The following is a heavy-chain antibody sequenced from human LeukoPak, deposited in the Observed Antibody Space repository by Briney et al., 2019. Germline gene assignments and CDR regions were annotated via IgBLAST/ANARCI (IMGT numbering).Heavy chain of an antibody. D-gene: IGHD6-6*01. Sequence: SGRSLRLSCAASGFTFSGCAMHWVRQAPGKGLEWVALISYDGGSNKYYADSVKGRFTISRDNSKNTLCLQMDSLRAEDTAVYYCAREERGHLVGYWGQGTLVTVSS. CDR1: GFTFSGCA. CDR3: AREERGHLVGY. J-gene: IGHJ4*02. V-gene: IGHV3-30-3*01. CDR2: ISYDGGSNK.